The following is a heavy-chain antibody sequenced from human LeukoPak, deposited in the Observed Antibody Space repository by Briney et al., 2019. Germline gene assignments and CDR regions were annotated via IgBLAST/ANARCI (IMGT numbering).Heavy chain of an antibody. J-gene: IGHJ4*02. D-gene: IGHD5-12*01. CDR3: ARGVYSGYDFYYFDY. CDR1: GFTFSSYR. CDR2: IKQDGSEK. Sequence: PGGSLRLSCAASGFTFSSYRMSWVRQAPGKGLEWVANIKQDGSEKYYVDSVKGRFTISRDNAKNSLYLQMNSLRADDTAVYYCARGVYSGYDFYYFDYWGQGTLVTVSS. V-gene: IGHV3-7*03.